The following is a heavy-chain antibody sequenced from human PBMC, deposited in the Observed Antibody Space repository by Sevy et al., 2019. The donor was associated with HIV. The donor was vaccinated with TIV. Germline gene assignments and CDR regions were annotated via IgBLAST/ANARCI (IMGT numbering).Heavy chain of an antibody. Sequence: GESLKISCKVSGYTFTNYWIGWVRQMPGKGLEWMGTIYPADSDTRYNPSFEGRVTISADMSISTADLQWTSLKASDSAIYYCVRHRPLTGAILNRYLDFWGQGTLVTVSS. CDR2: IYPADSDT. CDR3: VRHRPLTGAILNRYLDF. CDR1: GYTFTNYW. J-gene: IGHJ4*02. V-gene: IGHV5-51*01. D-gene: IGHD3-9*01.